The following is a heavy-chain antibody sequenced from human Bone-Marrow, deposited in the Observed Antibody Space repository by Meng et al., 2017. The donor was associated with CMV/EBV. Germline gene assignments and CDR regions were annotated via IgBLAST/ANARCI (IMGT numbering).Heavy chain of an antibody. CDR1: GFTFSSYG. J-gene: IGHJ4*02. V-gene: IGHV3-30*02. Sequence: GGSLRLTCAASGFTFSSYGMHWVRQAPGKGLEWVAFIRYDGSNKYYADSVKGRFTISRDNSKNTLYLQMNSLRAKDTAVYYCARELGSYDSSGFDYWGQGTLVTVSS. CDR3: ARELGSYDSSGFDY. D-gene: IGHD3-22*01. CDR2: IRYDGSNK.